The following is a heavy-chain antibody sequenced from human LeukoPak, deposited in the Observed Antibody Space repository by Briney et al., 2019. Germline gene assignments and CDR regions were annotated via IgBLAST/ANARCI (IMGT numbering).Heavy chain of an antibody. D-gene: IGHD2-2*01. CDR2: ISSSSSYI. V-gene: IGHV3-21*01. Sequence: GGSLRLSCAASGFTFSSYSMNWVRQAPGKGLEWVSSISSSSSYIYYADSVKGRFTISRDNAKNSLYLQMNSLRAKDTAVYYCARDVVPAALTNWFDPWGQGTLVTVSS. CDR3: ARDVVPAALTNWFDP. CDR1: GFTFSSYS. J-gene: IGHJ5*02.